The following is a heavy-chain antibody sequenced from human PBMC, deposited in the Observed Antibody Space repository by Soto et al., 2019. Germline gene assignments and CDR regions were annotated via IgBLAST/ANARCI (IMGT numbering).Heavy chain of an antibody. V-gene: IGHV4-59*08. J-gene: IGHJ3*02. D-gene: IGHD6-6*01. CDR3: ASTGGARLAFDI. Sequence: SETLSLTCTVSGGSISSYYWSWIRQPPGKGLEWIGYIYYSGSTNYNPSLKSRVTISVDTSKNQFSLKLSSVTAADTAVYYCASTGGARLAFDIWGQGTMVTVSS. CDR2: IYYSGST. CDR1: GGSISSYY.